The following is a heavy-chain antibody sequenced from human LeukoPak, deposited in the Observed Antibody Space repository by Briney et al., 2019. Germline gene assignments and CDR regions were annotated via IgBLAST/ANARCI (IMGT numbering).Heavy chain of an antibody. CDR1: GYTFTTYG. CDR3: ARDRPWGILGAPKDY. Sequence: ASVKVSCKASGYTFTTYGISWVRQAPGQGLEWMGWISTYNGDTNYAQKLQGRVTMTTDTSTSTAYMELRSLRSDDTAVYYCARDRPWGILGAPKDYWGQGTLVTVSS. D-gene: IGHD1-26*01. V-gene: IGHV1-18*01. CDR2: ISTYNGDT. J-gene: IGHJ4*02.